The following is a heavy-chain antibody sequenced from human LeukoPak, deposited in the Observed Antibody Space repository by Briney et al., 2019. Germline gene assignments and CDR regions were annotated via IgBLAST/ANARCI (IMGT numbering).Heavy chain of an antibody. D-gene: IGHD4-11*01. Sequence: GGSLRLSCAASGFTFSSYGMHWIRQAPGKGLEWVSVIWYDGSKKSYADSVKGRFTISRDNSKNTLYLQMNSLRAEDTAVYHCAKSYSNYFDYWGQGTLVTVSS. CDR2: IWYDGSKK. J-gene: IGHJ4*02. CDR3: AKSYSNYFDY. CDR1: GFTFSSYG. V-gene: IGHV3-33*06.